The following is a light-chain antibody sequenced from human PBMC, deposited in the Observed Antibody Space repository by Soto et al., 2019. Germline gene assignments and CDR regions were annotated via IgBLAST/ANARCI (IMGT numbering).Light chain of an antibody. CDR1: QSVRSSY. Sequence: DIGLSQSLDTLSLSPEESATLSCRASQSVRSSYLAWYQQTPGQTPRLLIYAASSRATGIPDRFSGSGSGTDFSLTISRLEAEDFAVYYCQQYGSSPRTFGQGTKVDI. V-gene: IGKV3-20*01. CDR3: QQYGSSPRT. CDR2: AAS. J-gene: IGKJ1*01.